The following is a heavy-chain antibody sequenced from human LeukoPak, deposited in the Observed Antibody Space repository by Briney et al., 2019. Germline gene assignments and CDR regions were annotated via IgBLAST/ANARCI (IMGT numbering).Heavy chain of an antibody. CDR3: ARDRKGSSWYLNAFDI. Sequence: SETLSLTCAVYGGSFSGYYWSWIRQPPGKGLEWIGEINHSGSTNYNPSLKSRVTISVDTSKNQFSLKLSSVTAADTAVYYCARDRKGSSWYLNAFDIWGQGTMVTVSS. V-gene: IGHV4-34*01. CDR2: INHSGST. J-gene: IGHJ3*02. D-gene: IGHD6-13*01. CDR1: GGSFSGYY.